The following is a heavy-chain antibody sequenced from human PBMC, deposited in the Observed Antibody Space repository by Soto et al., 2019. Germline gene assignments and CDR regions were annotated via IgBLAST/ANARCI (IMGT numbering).Heavy chain of an antibody. CDR1: GGSISSSSYY. J-gene: IGHJ4*02. CDR2: IYYSGST. Sequence: SETLSLTCTVSGGSISSSSYYWGWIRQPPGKGLEWIGSIYYSGSTYYNPSLKSRVTISVDTSKNQFSLKLSSVTAADTAVYYCERNQAGYSYGYDYWGQGTLVTVSS. V-gene: IGHV4-39*01. D-gene: IGHD5-18*01. CDR3: ERNQAGYSYGYDY.